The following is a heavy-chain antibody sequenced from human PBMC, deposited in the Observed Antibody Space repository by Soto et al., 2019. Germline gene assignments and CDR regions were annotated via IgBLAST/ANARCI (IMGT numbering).Heavy chain of an antibody. V-gene: IGHV3-30*18. CDR2: ISYDGSNK. CDR3: AKDSHLYGYQCPADY. J-gene: IGHJ4*02. D-gene: IGHD5-18*01. CDR1: GFTFSSYG. Sequence: GGSLRLSCAASGFTFSSYGMHWVRQAPGKGLEWVAVISYDGSNKYYADSVKGRFTISRDNSKNTLYLQMNSLRAEDTAVYYCAKDSHLYGYQCPADYWGQGTLVTVSS.